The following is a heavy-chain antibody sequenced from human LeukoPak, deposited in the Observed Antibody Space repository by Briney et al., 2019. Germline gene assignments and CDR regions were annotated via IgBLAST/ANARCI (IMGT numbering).Heavy chain of an antibody. V-gene: IGHV3-30-3*01. D-gene: IGHD4-17*01. CDR3: ARGKEYGDLFDY. J-gene: IGHJ4*02. CDR1: GFTFSSYA. CDR2: ISYDGSNK. Sequence: EGSLRLSCAASGFTFSSYAMHWVRQAPGKGLEWVAVISYDGSNKYYADSVKGRFTISRDNSKNTLYLQMNSLRAEDTAVYYCARGKEYGDLFDYWGQGTLVTVSS.